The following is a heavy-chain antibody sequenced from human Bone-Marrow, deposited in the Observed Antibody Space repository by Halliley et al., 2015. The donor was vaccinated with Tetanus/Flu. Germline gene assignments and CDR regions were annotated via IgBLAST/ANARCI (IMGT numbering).Heavy chain of an antibody. Sequence: LARIDWDNDKYYSTSLKTRLTISKDTSKNQVVLTMTNMDPVDTATYYCARTDYGGNTQAVRFDYRGQGTLVTVSS. J-gene: IGHJ4*02. CDR3: ARTDYGGNTQAVRFDY. CDR2: IDWDNDK. V-gene: IGHV2-70*11. D-gene: IGHD4-17*01.